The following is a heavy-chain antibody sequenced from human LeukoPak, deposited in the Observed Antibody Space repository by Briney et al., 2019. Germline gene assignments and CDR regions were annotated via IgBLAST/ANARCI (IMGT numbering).Heavy chain of an antibody. D-gene: IGHD6-19*01. CDR2: ISSDGNKK. CDR1: GFILSSSA. V-gene: IGHV3-30*18. Sequence: PGGSLRLSCAASGFILSSSAMHWVRQAPGKGLEWLAVISSDGNKKYYAGSVKGRFPISRDTSRNTVDLQLNSLRIEDTAVYYCAKKGDGSAWSFDYWGQGTLVTVSS. CDR3: AKKGDGSAWSFDY. J-gene: IGHJ4*02.